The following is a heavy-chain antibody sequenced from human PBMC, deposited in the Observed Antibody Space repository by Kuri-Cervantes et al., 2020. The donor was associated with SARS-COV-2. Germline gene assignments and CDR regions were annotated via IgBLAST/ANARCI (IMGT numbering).Heavy chain of an antibody. CDR1: GYTFTSYG. CDR3: ARDHMQLKGMDV. J-gene: IGHJ6*02. Sequence: ASVKVSCKASGYTFTSYGISWVRQAPGQGLEWMGWISAYNGNTNYAQKLQGRVTMTTDTSTSTAYMEMRSLRSDDTTVYYCARDHMQLKGMDVWGQGTTVTVSS. D-gene: IGHD6-13*01. V-gene: IGHV1-18*04. CDR2: ISAYNGNT.